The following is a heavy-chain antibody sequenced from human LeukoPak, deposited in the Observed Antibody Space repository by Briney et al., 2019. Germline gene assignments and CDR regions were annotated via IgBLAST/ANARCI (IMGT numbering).Heavy chain of an antibody. D-gene: IGHD3-10*01. CDR1: GFTVSSNY. Sequence: PGGSLRLSCAASGFTVSSNYMSWVRQAPGKGLEWVANIKQDGSEKYYVDSVKGRFTISRDNAKNSLYLQMNSLRAEDTAVYYCARRGGMVRGVIRTFDIWGQGTMVTVSS. CDR2: IKQDGSEK. J-gene: IGHJ3*02. V-gene: IGHV3-7*01. CDR3: ARRGGMVRGVIRTFDI.